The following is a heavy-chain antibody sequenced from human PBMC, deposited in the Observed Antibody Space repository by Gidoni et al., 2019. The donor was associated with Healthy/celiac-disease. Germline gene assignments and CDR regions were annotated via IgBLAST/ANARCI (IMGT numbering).Heavy chain of an antibody. CDR2: INHSGST. V-gene: IGHV4-34*01. Sequence: VQLQQWGAGLLKPSETLSLTCAVYGGSFSGYYWSWIRQPPGKGLEWIGEINHSGSTNYNPSLKNRVTISVDTSKNQFSLKLSSVTAADTAVYYCARGRIMITFGGVIANFDYWGQGTLVTVSS. CDR1: GGSFSGYY. J-gene: IGHJ4*02. D-gene: IGHD3-16*02. CDR3: ARGRIMITFGGVIANFDY.